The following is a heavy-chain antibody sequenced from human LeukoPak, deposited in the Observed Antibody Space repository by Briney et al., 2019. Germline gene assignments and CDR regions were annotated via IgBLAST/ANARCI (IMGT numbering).Heavy chain of an antibody. D-gene: IGHD6-19*01. CDR3: AILGYSSGWYVTAGFDY. CDR2: IYYSGST. J-gene: IGHJ4*02. V-gene: IGHV4-4*02. Sequence: PSGTLSLTCAVSGGSISSSNWWSWVRQPPGKGLEWIGYIYYSGSTNYNPSLKSRVTISVDTSKNQFSLKLSSVTAADTAVYYCAILGYSSGWYVTAGFDYWGQGTLVTVSS. CDR1: GGSISSSNW.